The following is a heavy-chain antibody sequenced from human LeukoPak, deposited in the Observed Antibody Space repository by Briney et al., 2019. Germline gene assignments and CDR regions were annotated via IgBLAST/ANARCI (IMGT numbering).Heavy chain of an antibody. CDR2: ISYDGSNK. V-gene: IGHV3-30-3*01. CDR1: GFTFSSYA. Sequence: HPGGSLRLSCAASGFTFSSYAMHWVRQAPGKGLEWVAVISYDGSNKYYADSVKGRFTISRDNSKNTLYLQMNSLRAEDTAVYYCARSSGDSFDYWGQGTLVTVSS. D-gene: IGHD3-10*01. CDR3: ARSSGDSFDY. J-gene: IGHJ4*02.